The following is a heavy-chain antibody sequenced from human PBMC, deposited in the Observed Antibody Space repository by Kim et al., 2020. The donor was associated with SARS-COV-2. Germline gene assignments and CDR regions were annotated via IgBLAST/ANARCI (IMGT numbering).Heavy chain of an antibody. Sequence: RTMYADAVKGGFTTSRDTGKNTLYLQMNSLRAEATAVYYCARDIWGAIDYWGQGTLVTVSS. CDR3: ARDIWGAIDY. CDR2: RT. V-gene: IGHV3-74*03. J-gene: IGHJ4*02. D-gene: IGHD3-16*01.